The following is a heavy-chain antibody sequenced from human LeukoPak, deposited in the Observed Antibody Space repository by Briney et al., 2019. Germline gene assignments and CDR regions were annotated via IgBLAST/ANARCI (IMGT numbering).Heavy chain of an antibody. CDR2: IGGSGAST. Sequence: GGSLRLSCLTSGFTLSTNAMSWVRQAPGKGLEWISGIGGSGASTYYADSVKGRFTISRDDSRNTLYLQMNSLRGDDTAVYYCAKDVGKWESLHFFDYWGQGTLVTVSS. CDR1: GFTLSTNA. D-gene: IGHD1-26*01. CDR3: AKDVGKWESLHFFDY. V-gene: IGHV3-23*01. J-gene: IGHJ4*02.